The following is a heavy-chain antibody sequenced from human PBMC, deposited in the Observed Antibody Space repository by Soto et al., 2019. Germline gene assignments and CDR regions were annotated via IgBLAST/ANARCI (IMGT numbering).Heavy chain of an antibody. CDR3: ATDRSITIFGVVISVGSDSYGMDV. V-gene: IGHV3-23*01. CDR1: GFTFSSYA. CDR2: ISGSGGST. D-gene: IGHD3-3*01. Sequence: EVQLLESGGGLVQPGGSLRLSCAASGFTFSSYAMSWVRQAPGKGLEWVSAISGSGGSTYYADSVKGRFTISRDNSKNTLYLQMNSLRAEDTAVYYCATDRSITIFGVVISVGSDSYGMDVWGQGTTVTVSS. J-gene: IGHJ6*02.